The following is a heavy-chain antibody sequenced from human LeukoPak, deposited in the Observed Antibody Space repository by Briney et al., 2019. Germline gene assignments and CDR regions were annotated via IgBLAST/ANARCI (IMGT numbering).Heavy chain of an antibody. V-gene: IGHV3-30*18. Sequence: PGGSLRLSCAASGFTFSSYGMHWVRQAPGKGLEWVAVISYDGRNKYYADSVEGRFTISRDNSKNTLYLQMNSLGAEDTAVYYCAKSLQYCSSTSCYLLNYYGMDVWGQGTTVTVSS. CDR3: AKSLQYCSSTSCYLLNYYGMDV. CDR1: GFTFSSYG. D-gene: IGHD2-2*01. J-gene: IGHJ6*02. CDR2: ISYDGRNK.